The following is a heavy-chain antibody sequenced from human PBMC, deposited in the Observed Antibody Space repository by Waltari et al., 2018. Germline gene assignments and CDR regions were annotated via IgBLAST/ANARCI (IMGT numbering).Heavy chain of an antibody. CDR1: GFTFSRFG. D-gene: IGHD2-15*01. J-gene: IGHJ4*02. CDR3: ASQSTTLFDY. Sequence: QVQLVESGGGVVQAGRSRRLSCAASGFTFSRFGMHWVRQAPGKGLEWVAVIWHDGSNEYYVDSVKGRFTISRDNSKNTLYLQMNSLRAEDSAVYYCASQSTTLFDYWGQGTLVTVSS. V-gene: IGHV3-33*01. CDR2: IWHDGSNE.